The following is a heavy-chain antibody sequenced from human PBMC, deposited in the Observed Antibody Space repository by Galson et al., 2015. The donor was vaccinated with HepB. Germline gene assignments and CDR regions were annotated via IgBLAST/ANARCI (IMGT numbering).Heavy chain of an antibody. D-gene: IGHD6-13*01. Sequence: SGAEVKKPGESLRISCKASGYTFTSYGISWVRQAPGQGLEWMGWISAYNGNTNYAQKLQGRVTMTTDTSTSTAYMELRSLRSDDTAVYYCAREWYSSSWYDPDYWGQGTLVTVSS. V-gene: IGHV1-18*01. CDR1: GYTFTSYG. CDR2: ISAYNGNT. J-gene: IGHJ4*02. CDR3: AREWYSSSWYDPDY.